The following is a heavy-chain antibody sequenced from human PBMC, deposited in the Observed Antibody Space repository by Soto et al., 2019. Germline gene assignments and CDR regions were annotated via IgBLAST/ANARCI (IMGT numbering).Heavy chain of an antibody. Sequence: EVQLVESGGGLVQPGRSLRLSCAASGFTFDDYAMHWVRQAPGKGLEWVSGISWNSGSIGYADSVKGRFTISRDNAKNSLYLQMNSLRAEDTALYYCAKDMEDDAFDIWGQGTVVTVSS. D-gene: IGHD3-3*01. CDR3: AKDMEDDAFDI. CDR2: ISWNSGSI. CDR1: GFTFDDYA. V-gene: IGHV3-9*01. J-gene: IGHJ3*02.